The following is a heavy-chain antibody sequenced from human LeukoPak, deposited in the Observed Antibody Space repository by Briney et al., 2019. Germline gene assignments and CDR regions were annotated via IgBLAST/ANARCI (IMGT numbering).Heavy chain of an antibody. D-gene: IGHD5/OR15-5a*01. V-gene: IGHV3-7*01. CDR1: GFSYTIFW. CDR3: ARVGWSTGDH. Sequence: GGSLRLSCAASGFSYTIFWMSWVRQAPGRGVEWVATIKEDGSEKYYVDSVKGRFTISRDNAKNSLYLQMNSLRAEDTAVYYCARVGWSTGDHWGQGSLVTVSS. CDR2: IKEDGSEK. J-gene: IGHJ4*02.